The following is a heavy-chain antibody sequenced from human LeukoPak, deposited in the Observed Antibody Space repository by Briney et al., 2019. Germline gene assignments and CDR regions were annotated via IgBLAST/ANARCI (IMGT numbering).Heavy chain of an antibody. CDR1: GGSFSGYY. Sequence: SETLSLTCAVYGGSFSGYYWSWIRQPPGKGLEWIGEINHSGSTNYNPSLKSRVTISVDTSKNQFSLKLSSVTAADTAVYYCARSPLWPLLELRPKNWFDPWGQGTLVTVSS. CDR3: ARSPLWPLLELRPKNWFDP. V-gene: IGHV4-34*01. D-gene: IGHD1-7*01. J-gene: IGHJ5*02. CDR2: INHSGST.